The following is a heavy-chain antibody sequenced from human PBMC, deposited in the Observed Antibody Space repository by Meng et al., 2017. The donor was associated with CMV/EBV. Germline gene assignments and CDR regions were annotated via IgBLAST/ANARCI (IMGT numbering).Heavy chain of an antibody. V-gene: IGHV1-2*02. CDR2: IHPHRGDT. CDR3: ARDNNWGPDY. D-gene: IGHD7-27*01. CDR1: GYTFTAHY. Sequence: ASVKVSCKASGYTFTAHYFHWVRQAPGQGLEWMGWIHPHRGDTNHAQQFQGRVTLTRDTSINTGYMELTRLTSDDTAVYYCARDNNWGPDYWGQGTLVTVSS. J-gene: IGHJ4*02.